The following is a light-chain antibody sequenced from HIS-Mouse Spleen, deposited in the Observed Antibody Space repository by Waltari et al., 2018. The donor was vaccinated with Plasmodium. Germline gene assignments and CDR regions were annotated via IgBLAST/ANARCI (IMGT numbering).Light chain of an antibody. CDR3: QAWDSSTVV. V-gene: IGLV3-1*01. J-gene: IGLJ2*01. Sequence: SYELTQPPSVSVSPGQTASITCSGDKLGDKYACWYQQKQGQSPVLVIYQDSKRPSGLPGRFSGSNSGNTANRTISGTQAMDEADYYCQAWDSSTVVFGGGTKLTVL. CDR1: KLGDKY. CDR2: QDS.